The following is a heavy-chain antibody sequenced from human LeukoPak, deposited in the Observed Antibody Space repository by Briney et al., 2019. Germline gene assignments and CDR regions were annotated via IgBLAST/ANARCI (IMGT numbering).Heavy chain of an antibody. D-gene: IGHD4-17*01. CDR2: INPNSGGT. J-gene: IGHJ4*02. Sequence: ASVKVSCKASGYTFTSYYMHWVRQAPGQGLEWMGWINPNSGGTNYAQKFQGWVTMTRDTSISTAYMELSRLRSDDTAVYYCARSPGDYDAFFDYWGQGTLVTVSS. CDR1: GYTFTSYY. CDR3: ARSPGDYDAFFDY. V-gene: IGHV1-2*04.